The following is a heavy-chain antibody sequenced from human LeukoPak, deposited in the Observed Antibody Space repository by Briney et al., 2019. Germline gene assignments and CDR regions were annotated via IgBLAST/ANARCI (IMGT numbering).Heavy chain of an antibody. J-gene: IGHJ6*03. CDR2: IYYSGST. CDR1: GGSISSYY. Sequence: SETLSLTCTVSGGSISSYYWSGTRQPPPKGLDWIGYIYYSGSTNYNPSLKSRVTMSVDTSNNQYSLKQTSVTAPDTPVYYCARGVVLRFLERPASYMDVWGKGTTVTV. D-gene: IGHD3-3*01. V-gene: IGHV4-59*12. CDR3: ARGVVLRFLERPASYMDV.